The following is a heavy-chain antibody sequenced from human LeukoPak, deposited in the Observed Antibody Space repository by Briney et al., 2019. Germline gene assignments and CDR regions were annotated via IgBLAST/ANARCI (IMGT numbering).Heavy chain of an antibody. V-gene: IGHV3-21*01. J-gene: IGHJ3*02. D-gene: IGHD1-26*01. Sequence: GGSLRLSCAASGFTFSSYSMNWVRQAPGKGLEWVSSISSSSSYIYYADSVKGRFTISRDNAKNSLYLQMNSLRAEDTAVYYCARCGNLNSGSYYDAFDIWGQGTMVTVSS. CDR1: GFTFSSYS. CDR2: ISSSSSYI. CDR3: ARCGNLNSGSYYDAFDI.